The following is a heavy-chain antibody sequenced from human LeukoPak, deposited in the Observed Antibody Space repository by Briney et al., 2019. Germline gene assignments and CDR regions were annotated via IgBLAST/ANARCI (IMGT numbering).Heavy chain of an antibody. J-gene: IGHJ4*02. Sequence: SETLSLTCTASGGSISSYYWNWIRQPPGKGLEWIGYIYYSGSTNYSASLKSRVTMSVDTSKKQFSLKVSPVIAADTAVYYCARGHSSSWYSFDYWGQGTLVTVSS. CDR3: ARGHSSSWYSFDY. CDR2: IYYSGST. CDR1: GGSISSYY. D-gene: IGHD6-13*01. V-gene: IGHV4-59*01.